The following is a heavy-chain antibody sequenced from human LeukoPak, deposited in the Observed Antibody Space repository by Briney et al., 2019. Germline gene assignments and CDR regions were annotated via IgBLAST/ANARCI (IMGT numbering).Heavy chain of an antibody. CDR2: IASDGSST. J-gene: IGHJ4*02. CDR3: VRGRPHGNDY. Sequence: GGSLRLSCAASGFTFSSYWMNWVRQAPGKGLVWVSRIASDGSSTTYADSVKGRFSISRDNAKNTLYLQMNSLRVEDTAVYYCVRGRPHGNDYWGQGTLVTVSS. V-gene: IGHV3-74*01. D-gene: IGHD4-23*01. CDR1: GFTFSSYW.